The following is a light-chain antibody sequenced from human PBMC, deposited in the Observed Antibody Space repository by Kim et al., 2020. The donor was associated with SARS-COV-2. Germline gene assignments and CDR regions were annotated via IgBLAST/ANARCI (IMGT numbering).Light chain of an antibody. CDR3: NSRDTSGNHVL. CDR2: GKN. CDR1: SLRSYY. V-gene: IGLV3-19*01. Sequence: ALGQTVRITCQGDSLRSYYASWYQQKPGQAPILVIYGKNNRPSGIPDRFSGSSSGNTTSLIITGAQAEDEADYYCNSRDTSGNHVLFGGGTQLTVL. J-gene: IGLJ2*01.